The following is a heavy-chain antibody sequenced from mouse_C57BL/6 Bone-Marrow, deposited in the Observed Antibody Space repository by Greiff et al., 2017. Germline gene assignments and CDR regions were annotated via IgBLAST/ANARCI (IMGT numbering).Heavy chain of an antibody. CDR3: AAYYSNCYYALDY. J-gene: IGHJ4*01. CDR1: GFSLTSYA. D-gene: IGHD2-5*01. V-gene: IGHV2-9-1*01. Sequence: VQLVESGPGLVAPSQSLSITCTASGFSLTSYAISWVRQPPGKGLEWLGVIWPAGGTNYKSTHKSRLSISKDNSKSQVSLKMNSLQTDDTARYYCAAYYSNCYYALDYWGQGTSVTVSS. CDR2: IWPAGGT.